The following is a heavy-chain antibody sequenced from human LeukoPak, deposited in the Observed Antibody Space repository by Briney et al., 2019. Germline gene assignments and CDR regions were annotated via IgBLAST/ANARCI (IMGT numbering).Heavy chain of an antibody. Sequence: PSETLSLTCAVYGGSFSGYYWSWIRQPPGKGLEWIGEINHSGSTNYNPSLKSRVTISVDTSKNQFSLKLSSVTAADTAVYYCASEGIAAAPRRFDYWGQGTLVTVSS. V-gene: IGHV4-34*01. D-gene: IGHD6-13*01. CDR1: GGSFSGYY. CDR2: INHSGST. J-gene: IGHJ4*02. CDR3: ASEGIAAAPRRFDY.